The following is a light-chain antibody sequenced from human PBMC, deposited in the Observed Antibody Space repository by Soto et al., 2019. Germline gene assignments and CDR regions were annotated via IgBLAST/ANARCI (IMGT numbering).Light chain of an antibody. Sequence: DIQMTQSPSTLSASVGDRVTITCRASQSINNWLAWYQQKPGKAPKLFLFKASTLEIGVPSRFSGSGSGTEFTLSISSLQPDDFATYFGQQYERFPRTFGQGTKVDIK. J-gene: IGKJ1*01. CDR3: QQYERFPRT. V-gene: IGKV1-5*03. CDR1: QSINNW. CDR2: KAS.